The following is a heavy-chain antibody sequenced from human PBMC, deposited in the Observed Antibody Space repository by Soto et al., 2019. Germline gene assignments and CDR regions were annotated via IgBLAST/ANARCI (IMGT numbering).Heavy chain of an antibody. J-gene: IGHJ6*02. V-gene: IGHV4-4*07. CDR3: ARVPRGYVYYTGLDV. CDR1: GGSISCYY. CDR2: IDTSGTT. Sequence: SETLSLTCTVSGGSISCYYVSWIRQSAGKGLECIGRIDTSGTTNYNPSLKSRVTMSVDASKNHFFLTLSSVTAADTAVYYCARVPRGYVYYTGLDVWGQGTTVTVSS. D-gene: IGHD3-3*01.